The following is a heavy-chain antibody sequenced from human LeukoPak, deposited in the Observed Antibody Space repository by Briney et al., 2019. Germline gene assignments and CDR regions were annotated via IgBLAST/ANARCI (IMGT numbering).Heavy chain of an antibody. J-gene: IGHJ5*02. CDR2: ISSSSSYI. CDR1: GFTFSSYS. Sequence: GGSLRLSCAASGFTFSSYSMNWVRQAPGKGLEWVSSISSSSSYIYYADSVKGRFTISRDNAKNSLYLQMNSLRAEDTAVYYCASCRTLNWFDPWGQGTLVTVSS. CDR3: ASCRTLNWFDP. V-gene: IGHV3-21*01. D-gene: IGHD2-2*01.